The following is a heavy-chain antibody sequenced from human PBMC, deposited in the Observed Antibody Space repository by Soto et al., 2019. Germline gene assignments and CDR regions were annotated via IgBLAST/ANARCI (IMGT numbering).Heavy chain of an antibody. Sequence: SETLSLTCTVSGGSISSDHYHWTWIRQTPGKGLEWIGYIHYSGSVYYNPSLQSRVTMSVDTSKNLFSLKLSSVTAADTAVYFCVRGDDGVDRDYYGLDVWGQGTTVTVSS. D-gene: IGHD4-17*01. CDR2: IHYSGSV. CDR1: GGSISSDHYH. CDR3: VRGDDGVDRDYYGLDV. V-gene: IGHV4-30-4*01. J-gene: IGHJ6*02.